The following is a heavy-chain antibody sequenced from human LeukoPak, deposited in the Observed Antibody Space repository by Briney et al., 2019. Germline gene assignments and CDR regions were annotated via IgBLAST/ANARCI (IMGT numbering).Heavy chain of an antibody. J-gene: IGHJ4*02. V-gene: IGHV1-18*01. CDR3: ARGSGGPRYYYDSSGYPDY. D-gene: IGHD3-22*01. Sequence: GASVKVSCKASGYTFTSYGISWVRQAPGQGLEWMGWISAYNGNTNYAQKLQGRVTMTTDTSTSTAYMELRSLRSDDTAVYYCARGSGGPRYYYDSSGYPDYWGQGTLVTVSS. CDR2: ISAYNGNT. CDR1: GYTFTSYG.